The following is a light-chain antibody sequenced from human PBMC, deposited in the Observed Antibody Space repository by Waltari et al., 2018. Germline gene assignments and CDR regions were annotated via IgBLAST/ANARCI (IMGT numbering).Light chain of an antibody. J-gene: IGLJ1*01. Sequence: QSALTQPPSASGSPGQSVTISCTGTGSGGSVSWYQQLPGKAPQLLIYEVSKRPSGVPYLFSGSKSGSTASLTVSGLQAEDEGDYYCSSDAVSNNFYDFGSGTKVTVL. V-gene: IGLV2-8*01. CDR3: SSDAVSNNFYD. CDR1: GSGGS. CDR2: EVS.